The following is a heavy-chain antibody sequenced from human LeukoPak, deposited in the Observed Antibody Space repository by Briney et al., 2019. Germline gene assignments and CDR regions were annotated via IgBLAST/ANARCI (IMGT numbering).Heavy chain of an antibody. CDR1: GFSFSSYS. J-gene: IGHJ3*01. CDR3: ARLDDAFDV. V-gene: IGHV3-48*01. Sequence: PGGSLRLSCAASGFSFSSYSMNWVRQAPGKGLEWVSYISSSSSTTYYADSVKGRFTISRDNAKNSLYLQMNSLRAEDTAVYYCARLDDAFDVWGQGTMVTVSS. CDR2: ISSSSSTT. D-gene: IGHD3-9*01.